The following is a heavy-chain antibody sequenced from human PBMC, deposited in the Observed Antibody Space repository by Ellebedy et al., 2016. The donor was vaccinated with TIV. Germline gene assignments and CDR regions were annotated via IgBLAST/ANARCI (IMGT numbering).Heavy chain of an antibody. D-gene: IGHD3-3*01. Sequence: GESLKISCAASGFTFSSYAMSWVRQAPGKGLEWVSGISGFEQTTHYADSLEGLFAISRDNSQNTLYLQMNRLRAEDTAVYYCAKDVPPLGDFWSGYFHWGQGTLVTVSS. CDR3: AKDVPPLGDFWSGYFH. V-gene: IGHV3-23*01. CDR2: ISGFEQTT. J-gene: IGHJ4*02. CDR1: GFTFSSYA.